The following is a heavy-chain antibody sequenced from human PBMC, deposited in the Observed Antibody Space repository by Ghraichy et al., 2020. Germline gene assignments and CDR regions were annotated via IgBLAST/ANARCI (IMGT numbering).Heavy chain of an antibody. Sequence: SQTLSLTCTVSGGSISSSSYYWGWIRQPPGKGLEWIGSSYYSGSTYYNPSLKSRVTISVDTSKNQFSLKLSSVTAADTAVYYCARHGGRPYHRGIAVAGPRFDPWGQGTLVTVSS. CDR2: SYYSGST. J-gene: IGHJ5*02. D-gene: IGHD6-19*01. CDR1: GGSISSSSYY. CDR3: ARHGGRPYHRGIAVAGPRFDP. V-gene: IGHV4-39*07.